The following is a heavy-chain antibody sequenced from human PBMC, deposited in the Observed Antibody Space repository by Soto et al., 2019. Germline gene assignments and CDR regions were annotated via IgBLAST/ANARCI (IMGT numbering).Heavy chain of an antibody. CDR3: ASGSGSYYSWFDP. CDR2: IYYSRST. Sequence: QVQLQESGPGLVKPSQTLSLTCTVSGGSISSGGYYWSWIRQHPGKGLEWIVYIYYSRSTYYNPSLKSRVTISVDTSKHPFSLQLSSVTAADTAVYYCASGSGSYYSWFDPWGQGTLVTVSS. CDR1: GGSISSGGYY. D-gene: IGHD3-10*01. J-gene: IGHJ5*02. V-gene: IGHV4-31*03.